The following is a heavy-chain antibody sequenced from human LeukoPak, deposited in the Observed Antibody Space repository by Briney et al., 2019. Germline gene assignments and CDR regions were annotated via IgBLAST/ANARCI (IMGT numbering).Heavy chain of an antibody. CDR1: GGSFSGYY. V-gene: IGHV4-34*01. CDR2: INHSGST. J-gene: IGHJ6*03. CDR3: ARHVSRSVPYYYYYYMDV. Sequence: SETLSLTCAVYGGSFSGYYWSWIRQPPGKGLEWIGEINHSGSTSYNPSPKSRVTISVDTSKNQFSLKLSSVTAADTAVYYCARHVSRSVPYYYYYYMDVWGKGTTVTISS. D-gene: IGHD5/OR15-5a*01.